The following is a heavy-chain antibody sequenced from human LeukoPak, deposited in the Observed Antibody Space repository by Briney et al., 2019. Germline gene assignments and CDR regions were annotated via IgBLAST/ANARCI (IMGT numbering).Heavy chain of an antibody. V-gene: IGHV3-53*01. Sequence: GGSLRLSCATSGFTVSSNYMSWVRQAPGKGLEWVSVIYAGGSTYYADSVKGRFTVSRDNSKNTLYLQMNSLRAEDTAVYYCAKDSGSYSNSGNFDYWGQGTLVTVSS. CDR1: GFTVSSNY. J-gene: IGHJ4*02. CDR2: IYAGGST. CDR3: AKDSGSYSNSGNFDY. D-gene: IGHD6-13*01.